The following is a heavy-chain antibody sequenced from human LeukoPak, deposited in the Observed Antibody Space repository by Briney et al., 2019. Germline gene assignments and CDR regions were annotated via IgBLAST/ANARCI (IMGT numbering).Heavy chain of an antibody. CDR1: GGTFSSYA. Sequence: SVKVSCKASGGTFSSYAISWVRQAPGQGLEWMGRIIPILGIANYAQKFQGRVTITADKSTSTAYMELSSLRSDDTAVYYCARGGGDYGDSRHFDYWGQGTLVTVSS. J-gene: IGHJ4*02. V-gene: IGHV1-69*04. D-gene: IGHD4-17*01. CDR3: ARGGGDYGDSRHFDY. CDR2: IIPILGIA.